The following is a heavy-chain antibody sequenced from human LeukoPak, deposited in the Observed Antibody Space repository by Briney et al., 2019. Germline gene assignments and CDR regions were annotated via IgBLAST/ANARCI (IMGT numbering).Heavy chain of an antibody. CDR3: ARDVGYGSGSYYIDY. V-gene: IGHV4-39*07. J-gene: IGHJ4*02. D-gene: IGHD3-10*01. Sequence: SETLSLTCTVSGGSISSSSYYWGWIRQPPGKGLEWIGEINHSGSTNYNPSLKSRVTISVDTSKNQFSLKLSSVTAADTAVYYCARDVGYGSGSYYIDYWGREPWSPSPQ. CDR2: INHSGST. CDR1: GGSISSSSYY.